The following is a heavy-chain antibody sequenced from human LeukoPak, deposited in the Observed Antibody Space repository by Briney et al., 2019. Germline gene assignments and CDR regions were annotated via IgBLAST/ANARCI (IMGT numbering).Heavy chain of an antibody. CDR2: VYHTGNT. D-gene: IGHD1-26*01. CDR3: ARGVGSPHFYDY. J-gene: IGHJ4*02. V-gene: IGHV4-30-2*01. Sequence: SSQTLSLTCAVSPGSISSGGYYWTWIRQQPGGGLECIGHVYHTGNTLYNPSLKSRVTMSIDTSENHFSLELTSMTAADTAVYYCARGVGSPHFYDYWGQGTLVTVSS. CDR1: PGSISSGGYY.